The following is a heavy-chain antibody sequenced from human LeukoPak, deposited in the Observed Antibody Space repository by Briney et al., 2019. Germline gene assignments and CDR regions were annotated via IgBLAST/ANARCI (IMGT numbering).Heavy chain of an antibody. J-gene: IGHJ4*02. V-gene: IGHV1-18*01. Sequence: ASVKVSFKASGYTFTSYGISWVRQAPGQGLEWMGWISAYNGNTNYAQKLQGRVTMTTDTSTSTAYMELRSLRSDDTAVYYCARRYYYDSSGNKYYFDYWGQGTLVTVSS. D-gene: IGHD3-22*01. CDR3: ARRYYYDSSGNKYYFDY. CDR1: GYTFTSYG. CDR2: ISAYNGNT.